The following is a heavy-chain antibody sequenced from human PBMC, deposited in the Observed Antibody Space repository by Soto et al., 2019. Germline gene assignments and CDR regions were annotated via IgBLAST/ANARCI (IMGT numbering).Heavy chain of an antibody. CDR2: IWYDGSNK. CDR3: ARDGDFDCSSTSCYGTYYYYYYGMDV. CDR1: GFTFSSYG. Sequence: GESLKISCAASGFTFSSYGMHWVRQAPGKGLEWVAVIWYDGSNKYYADSVKGRFTISRDNSKNTLYLQMNSLRAEDTAVYYCARDGDFDCSSTSCYGTYYYYYYGMDVWGQGTTVTVSS. V-gene: IGHV3-33*01. D-gene: IGHD2-2*01. J-gene: IGHJ6*02.